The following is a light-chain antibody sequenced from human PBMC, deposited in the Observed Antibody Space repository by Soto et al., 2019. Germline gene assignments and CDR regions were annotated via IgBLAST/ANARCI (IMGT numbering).Light chain of an antibody. V-gene: IGKV2-30*02. CDR2: KVS. CDR1: QSLVHSDGNTY. Sequence: DFLMPHSPLSLLVTLGQPASLSCRSSQSLVHSDGNTYLNWFQQRPGQSPRRLIYKVSNRDSGVPDRFSGSGSGTDFTLTINSLQPDDFATYYCQQYHIYSGTFGQGSKVDIK. J-gene: IGKJ1*01. CDR3: QQYHIYSGT.